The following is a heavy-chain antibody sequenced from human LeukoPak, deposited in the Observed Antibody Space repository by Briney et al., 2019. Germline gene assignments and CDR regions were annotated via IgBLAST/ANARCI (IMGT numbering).Heavy chain of an antibody. CDR3: ARSTIGDYGDPDDY. V-gene: IGHV3-30-3*01. CDR1: GFTFSSYA. D-gene: IGHD4-17*01. J-gene: IGHJ4*02. Sequence: GGFLRLSCAASGFTFSSYAMPWVRQAPGKGLEWVAVISYDGSNKYYADSVKGRFTISRDNSKNTLYLQMNSLRAEDTAVYYCARSTIGDYGDPDDYWGQGTLVTVSS. CDR2: ISYDGSNK.